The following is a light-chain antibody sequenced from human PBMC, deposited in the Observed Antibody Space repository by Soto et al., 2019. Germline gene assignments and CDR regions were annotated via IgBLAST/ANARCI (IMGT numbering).Light chain of an antibody. CDR2: AAS. J-gene: IGKJ3*01. Sequence: DMQMTQSPSSLSASVGDRVSITCRSSQNISNYLHWYQQRPGKAPKLLIYAASNLRSGVPSRFSGSGSGPDFTLTISSLQSEDFATYYCQQSYSIPRLTFGPGTRVEIK. CDR3: QQSYSIPRLT. CDR1: QNISNY. V-gene: IGKV1-39*01.